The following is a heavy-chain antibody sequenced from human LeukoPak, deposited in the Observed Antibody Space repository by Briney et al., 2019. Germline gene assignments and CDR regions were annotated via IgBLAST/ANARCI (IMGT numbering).Heavy chain of an antibody. D-gene: IGHD3-22*01. V-gene: IGHV4-4*07. CDR2: IYTSGST. Sequence: SETLSLTCTVSGGSLSSYYWSWVRQPAGKGLEWIGRIYTSGSTNYNPSLKSRVTMSVDTSKNQFSLKLSSVTAADTAVYYCARDDPDDSSGYSSWYFDYWGQGTLVTVSS. J-gene: IGHJ4*02. CDR1: GGSLSSYY. CDR3: ARDDPDDSSGYSSWYFDY.